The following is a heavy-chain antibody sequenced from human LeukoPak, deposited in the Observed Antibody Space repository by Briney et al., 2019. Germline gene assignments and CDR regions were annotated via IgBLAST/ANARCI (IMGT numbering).Heavy chain of an antibody. CDR3: ARDLWSGYYLDAFDI. CDR2: IGTSGTGI. Sequence: GGSLRLSCVASGFTLGTYEMNWVRQAPGKGLEWLSYIGTSGTGIYYADSVKGRLTVSRDNAKSSLYLHMNSLRAEDTAVYYCARDLWSGYYLDAFDIWGQGTMVTVSS. CDR1: GFTLGTYE. D-gene: IGHD3-3*01. J-gene: IGHJ3*02. V-gene: IGHV3-48*03.